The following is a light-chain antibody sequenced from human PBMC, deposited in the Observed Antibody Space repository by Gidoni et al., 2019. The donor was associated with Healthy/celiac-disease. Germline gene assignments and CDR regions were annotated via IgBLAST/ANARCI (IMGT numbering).Light chain of an antibody. V-gene: IGKV1-39*01. CDR3: QQSYSTPMYT. CDR1: QSISSY. J-gene: IGKJ2*01. Sequence: DIQMTQSPSSLSASVGDRVTITCRASQSISSYLNWYQQKPGKAPKLLIYDASSLQSGVPSRFSGSRSGTDFTLTISSLQPEDFATYYCQQSYSTPMYTFGQGTKLEIK. CDR2: DAS.